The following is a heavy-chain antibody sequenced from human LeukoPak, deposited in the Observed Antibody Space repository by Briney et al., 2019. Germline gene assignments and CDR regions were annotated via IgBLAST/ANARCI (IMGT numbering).Heavy chain of an antibody. CDR3: ARAREGRWELLGAFDI. CDR2: IRYDGSNK. V-gene: IGHV3-30*02. J-gene: IGHJ3*02. CDR1: GFTFSSYG. Sequence: PGGSLRLSCAASGFTFSSYGMHWVRQAPGKGLEWVAFIRYDGSNKYYADSVKGRFTISRDNSKNTLYLQMNSLRAEDTAVYYCARAREGRWELLGAFDIWGQGAMVTVSS. D-gene: IGHD1-26*01.